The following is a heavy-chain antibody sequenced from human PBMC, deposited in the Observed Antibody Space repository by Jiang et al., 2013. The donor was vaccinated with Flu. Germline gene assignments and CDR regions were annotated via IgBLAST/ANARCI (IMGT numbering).Heavy chain of an antibody. V-gene: IGHV3-11*01. CDR1: GFTFSDYY. Sequence: ESGGGLVKPGGSLRLSCAASGFTFSDYYMSWIRQAPGKGLEWVSYISSSGSTIYYADSVKGRFTISRDNAKNSLYLQMNSLRAEDTAVYYCARRGYCSGGSCYLATRSYFDYWGQGTLVTVSS. CDR2: ISSSGSTI. D-gene: IGHD2-15*01. CDR3: ARRGYCSGGSCYLATRSYFDY. J-gene: IGHJ4*02.